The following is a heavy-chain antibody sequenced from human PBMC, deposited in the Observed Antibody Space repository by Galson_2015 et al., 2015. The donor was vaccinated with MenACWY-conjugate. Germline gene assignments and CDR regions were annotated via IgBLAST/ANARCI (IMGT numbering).Heavy chain of an antibody. CDR2: IKPDGSEK. J-gene: IGHJ4*02. CDR1: GFSFNIYW. Sequence: SLRLSCAASGFSFNIYWMTWVRQAPGKGLEWVANIKPDGSEKYSVDSVKGRFTISRDNTKNSLYLQMNSLRAEDTAVYYCVRARGFDYWGQGNLVTVSS. V-gene: IGHV3-7*03. CDR3: VRARGFDY.